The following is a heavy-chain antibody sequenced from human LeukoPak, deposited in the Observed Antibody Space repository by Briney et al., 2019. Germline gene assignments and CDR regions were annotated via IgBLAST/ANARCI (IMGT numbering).Heavy chain of an antibody. CDR1: GFTFSSYS. D-gene: IGHD3-9*01. J-gene: IGHJ4*02. CDR3: VKWGDYDVLTNYYVPDY. V-gene: IGHV3-21*01. Sequence: KAGGSLRLSCAASGFTFSSYSMNWVRQAPGKGLEWVSSISSSSSYIYYADSVKGRFTISRDNAKNSLYLQMNSLRAEDTAVYYCVKWGDYDVLTNYYVPDYWGQGSLVTVSS. CDR2: ISSSSSYI.